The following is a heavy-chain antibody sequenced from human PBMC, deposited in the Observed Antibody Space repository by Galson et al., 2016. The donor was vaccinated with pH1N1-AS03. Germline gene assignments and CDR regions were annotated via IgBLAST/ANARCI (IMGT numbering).Heavy chain of an antibody. CDR2: IYPGDSYT. J-gene: IGHJ6*04. V-gene: IGHV5-51*01. Sequence: QSGAEVKKPGESLKISCKGSGYSFTNYWIGWVRQMPGKGLEWMGIIYPGDSYTRYSPSFQGQVTISSDESITTAYLQWSNLKASNTAMYYCARHRLSVTHSFSTRGIDVWGKGTTVTVSS. CDR1: GYSFTNYW. D-gene: IGHD5/OR15-5a*01. CDR3: ARHRLSVTHSFSTRGIDV.